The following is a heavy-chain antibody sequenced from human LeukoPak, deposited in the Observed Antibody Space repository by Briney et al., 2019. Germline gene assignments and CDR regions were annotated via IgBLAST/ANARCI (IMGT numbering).Heavy chain of an antibody. Sequence: KPSETLSLTCTVSGGSISSYYWTWIRQPPGKGLEWIGYIYYSGTTDYNPSLKSRVTISMDTSKNQFSLKLSSVTAADTAVYFCARCVSGGCHVFDYWGQGTLVTVSS. J-gene: IGHJ4*02. CDR2: IYYSGTT. V-gene: IGHV4-59*01. CDR3: ARCVSGGCHVFDY. CDR1: GGSISSYY. D-gene: IGHD6-19*01.